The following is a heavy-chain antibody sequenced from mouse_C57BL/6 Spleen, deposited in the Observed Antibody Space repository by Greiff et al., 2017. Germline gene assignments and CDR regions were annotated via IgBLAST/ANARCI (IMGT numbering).Heavy chain of an antibody. Sequence: DVKLVESGGGFVKPGGSLKLSCAASGFTFSDYGMHWVRQAPEKGLEWVAYISSGSSTIYYADTVKGRISISIDNAKNTRFLQMTSLRSEDTAMYDCTRMAGTFDYWGQGTTLTVSS. V-gene: IGHV5-17*01. D-gene: IGHD4-1*01. CDR3: TRMAGTFDY. CDR2: ISSGSSTI. J-gene: IGHJ2*01. CDR1: GFTFSDYG.